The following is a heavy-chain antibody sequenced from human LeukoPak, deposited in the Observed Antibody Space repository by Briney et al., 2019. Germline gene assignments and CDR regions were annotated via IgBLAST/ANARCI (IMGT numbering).Heavy chain of an antibody. J-gene: IGHJ5*02. CDR3: ARRGDSGYDFVDWFDP. V-gene: IGHV5-51*01. D-gene: IGHD5-12*01. CDR1: GYSFTSYW. CDR2: IYPGDSDT. Sequence: GESLKISCKGSGYSFTSYWIGWVRQMPGRGLEWMGIIYPGDSDTRYSPSFQGRVTISADKSISTAYLQWSSLKASDTAMYYCARRGDSGYDFVDWFDPWGQGTLVTVSS.